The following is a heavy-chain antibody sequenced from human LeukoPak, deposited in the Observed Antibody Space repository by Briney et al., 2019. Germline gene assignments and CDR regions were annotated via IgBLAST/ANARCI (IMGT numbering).Heavy chain of an antibody. CDR1: GGSFSGYY. V-gene: IGHV4-34*01. CDR2: INHSGST. J-gene: IGHJ4*02. Sequence: SETLSLTCAVYGGSFSGYYWSWIRQPPGKGLEWIGEINHSGSTYYNPSLKSRVTISVDTSKNQLSLKLSTVTAADTALYYCARHGEYYFDYWGQGTLVTVSS. D-gene: IGHD3-10*01. CDR3: ARHGEYYFDY.